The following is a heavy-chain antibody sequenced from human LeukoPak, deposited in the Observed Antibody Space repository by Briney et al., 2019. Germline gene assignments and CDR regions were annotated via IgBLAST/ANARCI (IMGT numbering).Heavy chain of an antibody. D-gene: IGHD1-26*01. CDR1: GFTFDDYA. CDR3: AKTTGGGSYLASPYWYFDL. V-gene: IGHV3-9*01. CDR2: IRWNSGSI. Sequence: GRSLRLSCAASGFTFDDYAMHWVRQAPGKGLEWVSGIRWNSGSIGYADSVKGRFTISRDNAKNSLYLQMNSLRAEDTALYYCAKTTGGGSYLASPYWYFDLWGRGTLVTVSS. J-gene: IGHJ2*01.